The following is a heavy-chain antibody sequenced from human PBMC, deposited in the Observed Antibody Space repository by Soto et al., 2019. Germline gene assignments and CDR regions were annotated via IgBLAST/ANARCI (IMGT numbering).Heavy chain of an antibody. J-gene: IGHJ4*02. D-gene: IGHD3-10*01. CDR3: ARDLVPPGPLDY. CDR2: IIPLFGTA. CDR1: GGTFSSYA. Sequence: QVQLVQSGAEVKKPGSSVKVSCKASGGTFSSYAISWVRQAPGQGLEWMGGIIPLFGTANYAQKFQGRVTITADKSTNTAYMELSSLRSEDTAVYYCARDLVPPGPLDYWGQGTLVTVSS. V-gene: IGHV1-69*06.